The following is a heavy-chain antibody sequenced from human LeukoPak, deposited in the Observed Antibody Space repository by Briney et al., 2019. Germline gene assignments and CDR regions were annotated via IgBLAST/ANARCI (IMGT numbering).Heavy chain of an antibody. D-gene: IGHD4-17*01. CDR1: GFTFSSYA. V-gene: IGHV3-30-3*01. Sequence: PGGSLRLSCAASGFTFSSYAMHWVRQAPGKGLEWVAVISYDGSNKYYADSVKGRFTISRDNSKNTLYLQMNSLRAEDTAVYYCARVGGRGGPGDLYYFDYWGQGTLVTVSS. CDR2: ISYDGSNK. J-gene: IGHJ4*02. CDR3: ARVGGRGGPGDLYYFDY.